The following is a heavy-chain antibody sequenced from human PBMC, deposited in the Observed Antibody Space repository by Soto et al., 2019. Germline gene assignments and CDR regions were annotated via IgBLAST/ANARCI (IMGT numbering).Heavy chain of an antibody. CDR3: ASIQYSSGEDYYYGMDV. V-gene: IGHV4-59*01. Sequence: QVQLQESGPGLVKPSETLSLTCTVSGGSISSYYWSWIRQPPGKGLEWIGYIYYSGSTNYNPSLTSRVTISVDTSKNQFSLKLSSVTDADTAVYYCASIQYSSGEDYYYGMDVWGQGTTVTVSS. CDR1: GGSISSYY. CDR2: IYYSGST. D-gene: IGHD6-19*01. J-gene: IGHJ6*02.